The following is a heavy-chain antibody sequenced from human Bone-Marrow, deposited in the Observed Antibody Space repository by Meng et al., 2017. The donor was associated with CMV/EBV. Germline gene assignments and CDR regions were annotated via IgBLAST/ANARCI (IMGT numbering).Heavy chain of an antibody. CDR2: MNPNSGNT. V-gene: IGHV1-8*03. D-gene: IGHD3-3*01. CDR3: ARGPKYYDFWSGYPIYYYYGTDV. Sequence: ASVKVSCKASGYTFTSYDINWVRQATGQGLEWMGWMNPNSGNTGYAQKFQGRVTITRNTSISTAYMELSSLRSEDTAVYYCARGPKYYDFWSGYPIYYYYGTDVWGQGTTVTVSS. J-gene: IGHJ6*02. CDR1: GYTFTSYD.